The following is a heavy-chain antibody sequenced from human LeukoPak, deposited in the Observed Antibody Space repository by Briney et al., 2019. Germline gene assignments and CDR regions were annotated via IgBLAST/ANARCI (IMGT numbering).Heavy chain of an antibody. J-gene: IGHJ4*02. D-gene: IGHD2-2*01. V-gene: IGHV3-7*01. CDR1: GFTFSSYW. CDR3: AREEYQLPQQ. Sequence: GGSLGLSCAASGFTFSSYWMSWARQAPGKGLEWVANIKQDGSEKYYVDSVKGRFTIPRDNAKNSLFLQMNSLRAEDTAVYYCAREEYQLPQQWGQGTLVTVSS. CDR2: IKQDGSEK.